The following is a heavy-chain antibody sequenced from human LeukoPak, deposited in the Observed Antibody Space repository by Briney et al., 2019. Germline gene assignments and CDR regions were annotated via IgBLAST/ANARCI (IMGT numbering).Heavy chain of an antibody. CDR3: ARAIAAAASPYYYGMDV. D-gene: IGHD6-13*01. CDR1: GGSISSSSYY. V-gene: IGHV4-39*07. CDR2: IYYSGST. J-gene: IGHJ6*02. Sequence: SETLSLTCTVSGGSISSSSYYWGWIRQPPGKGLEWIGSIYYSGSTYYNPSLKSRVTISVDTSKNQFSLKLSSVTAADTAVYYCARAIAAAASPYYYGMDVWGQGTTVTVSS.